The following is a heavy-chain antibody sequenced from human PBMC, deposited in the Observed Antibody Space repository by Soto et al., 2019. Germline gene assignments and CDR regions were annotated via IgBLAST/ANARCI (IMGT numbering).Heavy chain of an antibody. CDR3: ARGGVAAAGTPIDY. V-gene: IGHV4-34*01. CDR2: INHSGST. Sequence: SETLSLTCAVGGGSFSRYYWSWFRQPPGKGLEWIGEINHSGSTNYNPSLKSRVTISVDTSKNQFSLKLSSVTAADTAVYYCARGGVAAAGTPIDYWGQGTLVTVSS. J-gene: IGHJ4*02. D-gene: IGHD6-13*01. CDR1: GGSFSRYY.